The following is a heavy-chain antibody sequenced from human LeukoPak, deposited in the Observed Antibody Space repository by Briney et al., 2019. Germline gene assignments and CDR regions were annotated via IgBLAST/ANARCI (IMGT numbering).Heavy chain of an antibody. CDR3: AHRPKDVLRYFDWFNWFDP. D-gene: IGHD3-9*01. CDR1: GFSLSTSGVG. J-gene: IGHJ5*02. CDR2: IYWDDDK. Sequence: SGPTLVKPTQTLTLTCTFSGFSLSTSGVGVAWIRQPPGKALEWLALIYWDDDKRYSPSLKSRITITKDTSKNQVVLTMTNMDPVDTATYYCAHRPKDVLRYFDWFNWFDPWGQGTLVTVSS. V-gene: IGHV2-5*02.